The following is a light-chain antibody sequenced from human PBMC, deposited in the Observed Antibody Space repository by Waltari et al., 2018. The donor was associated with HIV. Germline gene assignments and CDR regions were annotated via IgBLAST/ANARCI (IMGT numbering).Light chain of an antibody. Sequence: DIVMTQSPAILSVSPGESVTLSCRASQSVRTSLAWYQQKPGQAPRLLIYGASTRATGIPARFSSLQSEDSAVYHCQQYDDWPPFTFGQGTKLEIK. CDR2: GAS. CDR1: QSVRTS. CDR3: QQYDDWPPFT. V-gene: IGKV3-15*01. J-gene: IGKJ2*01.